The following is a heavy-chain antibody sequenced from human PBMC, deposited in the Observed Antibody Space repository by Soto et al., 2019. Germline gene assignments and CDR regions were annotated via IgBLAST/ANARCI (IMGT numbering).Heavy chain of an antibody. V-gene: IGHV3-33*01. Sequence: QVQLVESGGGVFQPGTSLRLSCAASGFTFRQYGMHWVRQAPGKGLEWVAVIFYDGTEQYYADSVKGRFAMSRDNPGNMVYLQTNSLRAEDTGVYFCVRGWGTLLHLTCLAFWGQGKTVVVSS. CDR1: GFTFRQYG. CDR3: VRGWGTLLHLTCLAF. J-gene: IGHJ3*01. D-gene: IGHD1-26*01. CDR2: IFYDGTEQ.